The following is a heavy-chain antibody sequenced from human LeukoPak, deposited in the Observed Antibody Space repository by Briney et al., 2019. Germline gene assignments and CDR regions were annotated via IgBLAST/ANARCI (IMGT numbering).Heavy chain of an antibody. D-gene: IGHD3-3*01. V-gene: IGHV1-8*01. CDR3: AIVNVFVVVPSRDYYYMDV. CDR2: MNPNSGNT. Sequence: ASVKVSCKASGYTFTSYDINWVRQATGQGLEWMGWMNPNSGNTGYAQKFQGRVTLTRNTSISTAYMELSSLRSEDTAVYYCAIVNVFVVVPSRDYYYMDVWGKGTTVTVSS. CDR1: GYTFTSYD. J-gene: IGHJ6*03.